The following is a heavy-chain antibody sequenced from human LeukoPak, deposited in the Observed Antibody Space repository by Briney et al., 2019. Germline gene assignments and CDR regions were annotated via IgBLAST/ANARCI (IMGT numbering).Heavy chain of an antibody. D-gene: IGHD1-26*01. Sequence: GGSLRLSCAASGFTFSSYGMHGVPQAPGKGLEWVAVIWYGGSNKHYADSVKGRFTISRDNSKNTLYLQMNSLRAEDTAVYYCARDGYSGSYYYFDYWGQGTLVTVSS. J-gene: IGHJ4*02. CDR1: GFTFSSYG. CDR3: ARDGYSGSYYYFDY. CDR2: IWYGGSNK. V-gene: IGHV3-33*08.